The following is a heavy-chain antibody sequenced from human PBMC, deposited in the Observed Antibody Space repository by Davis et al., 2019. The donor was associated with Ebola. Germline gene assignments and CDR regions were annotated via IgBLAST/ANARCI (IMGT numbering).Heavy chain of an antibody. J-gene: IGHJ4*02. D-gene: IGHD6-19*01. V-gene: IGHV1-18*01. CDR2: ISPYNDNT. Sequence: ASVKVSCKASGYTFTTFGINWVRQAPGQGLEWMGWISPYNDNTKYAQKIQGRVTMTTDTSTNTAYMELRSLRSDDTAVYYCATFLEQWLAYWGQGTLVTVSS. CDR3: ATFLEQWLAY. CDR1: GYTFTTFG.